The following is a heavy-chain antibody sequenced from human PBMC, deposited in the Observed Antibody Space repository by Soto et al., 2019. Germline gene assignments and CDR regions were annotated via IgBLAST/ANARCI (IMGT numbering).Heavy chain of an antibody. J-gene: IGHJ6*02. V-gene: IGHV4-59*08. CDR1: GGSISSYY. Sequence: SETLSLTCTVSGGSISSYYWSWIRQTPGKGLEWIGYVHDSWGPNYNPSLKSRVAISLDTSKSQFSLKLTSVTATDTAVYYCASGIAARHNYYYYGMDVWGQGTTVTV. D-gene: IGHD6-6*01. CDR2: VHDSWGP. CDR3: ASGIAARHNYYYYGMDV.